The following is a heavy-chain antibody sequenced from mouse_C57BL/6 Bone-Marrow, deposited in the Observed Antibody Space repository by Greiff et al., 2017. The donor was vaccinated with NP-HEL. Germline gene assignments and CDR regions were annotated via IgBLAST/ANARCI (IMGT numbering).Heavy chain of an antibody. Sequence: EVMLVESGGGLVKPGGSLKLSCAASGFTFSDYGMHWVRQAPEKGLEWVAYISRGSSTTYYADTVKGRFTISRDNAKNTLFLQMTSLRSEDTAMYYCAKNYGSSLYAMGYWGQGTSVTVSS. CDR1: GFTFSDYG. J-gene: IGHJ4*01. V-gene: IGHV5-17*01. CDR3: AKNYGSSLYAMGY. D-gene: IGHD1-1*01. CDR2: ISRGSSTT.